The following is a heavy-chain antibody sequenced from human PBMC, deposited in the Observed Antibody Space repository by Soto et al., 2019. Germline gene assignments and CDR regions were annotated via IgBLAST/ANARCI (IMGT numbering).Heavy chain of an antibody. CDR1: GGSIVTGSYY. V-gene: IGHV4-39*01. Sequence: SETLSLTCTVSGGSIVTGSYYWGWIRQPPGKGLEWLGHIYYSGNTYYPPSLKSRVTISVDTSKNQFSLRLSSVIAADTAVYYCARLPQEYNYYGMDVWGQGTTVTVSS. CDR3: ARLPQEYNYYGMDV. D-gene: IGHD1-1*01. J-gene: IGHJ6*02. CDR2: IYYSGNT.